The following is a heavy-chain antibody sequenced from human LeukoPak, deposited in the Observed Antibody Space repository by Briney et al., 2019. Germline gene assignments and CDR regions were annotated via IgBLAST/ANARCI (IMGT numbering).Heavy chain of an antibody. V-gene: IGHV3-9*03. J-gene: IGHJ3*02. D-gene: IGHD5-12*01. CDR2: ISWNSGSI. Sequence: GGSLRLSCAASGFTFDDYAMHWVRQAPGKGLEWVSGISWNSGSIGYADSVKGRFTISRDNAKNSLYLQMNSLRAEDMALYYCAKDTNSGYDWGGAFDIWGQGTMVTVSP. CDR1: GFTFDDYA. CDR3: AKDTNSGYDWGGAFDI.